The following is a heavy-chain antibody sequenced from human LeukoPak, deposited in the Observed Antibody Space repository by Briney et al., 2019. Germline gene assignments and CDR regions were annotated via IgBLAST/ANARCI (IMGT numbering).Heavy chain of an antibody. CDR2: IYYSGST. Sequence: GSLRLSCAASGFTFSSYAMSWVRQAPGKGLEWIGSIYYSGSTYYNPSLKSRVTISVDTSKNQFSLKLSSVTAADTAVYYCARHVDVARDVSTSRFDPWGQGTLVTVSS. D-gene: IGHD2-2*01. J-gene: IGHJ5*02. CDR1: GFTFSSYA. V-gene: IGHV4-39*01. CDR3: ARHVDVARDVSTSRFDP.